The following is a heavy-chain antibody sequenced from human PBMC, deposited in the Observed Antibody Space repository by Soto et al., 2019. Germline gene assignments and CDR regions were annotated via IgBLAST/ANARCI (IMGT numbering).Heavy chain of an antibody. CDR1: GFTFSSYA. Sequence: PGGSLRFSCAASGFTFSSYAMSWVRQAPGKGLEWVSAISGSGGSTYYADSVKGRFTISRDNSKNTLYLQMNSLRAEDTAVYYSAKRHDFWSGYYTDSGYYGMDVWGQGTTVTVS. CDR2: ISGSGGST. CDR3: AKRHDFWSGYYTDSGYYGMDV. D-gene: IGHD3-3*01. J-gene: IGHJ6*02. V-gene: IGHV3-23*01.